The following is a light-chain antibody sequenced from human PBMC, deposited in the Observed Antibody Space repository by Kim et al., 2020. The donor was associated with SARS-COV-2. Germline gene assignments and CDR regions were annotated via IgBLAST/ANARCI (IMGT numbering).Light chain of an antibody. CDR3: QVWDSSTGV. CDR1: NIGTKD. Sequence: SAALIHTARITGGVTNIGTKDVHWFQKKPAQAPVLVFFRDTNRPSGIPERFSGSNSGNTATLTISRAQPGDEADYYCQVWDSSTGVFGGGTQLTVL. J-gene: IGLJ3*02. V-gene: IGLV3-9*01. CDR2: RDT.